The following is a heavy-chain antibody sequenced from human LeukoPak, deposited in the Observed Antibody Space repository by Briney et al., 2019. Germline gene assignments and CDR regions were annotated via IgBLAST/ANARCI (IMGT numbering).Heavy chain of an antibody. V-gene: IGHV3-21*01. J-gene: IGHJ4*02. CDR1: GFTFSIYS. CDR3: ARRYYDSSGTVLDY. D-gene: IGHD3-22*01. Sequence: GGSLRLSCAASGFTFSIYSMNWVRQAPGKGLEWVSSISSSSTYIYYADSVKGRFTISRDNAKNSLYLQMNSLRAEDTAFYYCARRYYDSSGTVLDYWGQGTLVTISS. CDR2: ISSSSTYI.